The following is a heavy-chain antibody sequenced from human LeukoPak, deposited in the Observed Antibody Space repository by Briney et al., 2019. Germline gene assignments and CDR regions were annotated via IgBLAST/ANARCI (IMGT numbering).Heavy chain of an antibody. CDR3: AREADCSGGNCYRGAFDI. Sequence: QPGGSLRLSCVASGFTFSSYWMTWVRQAPGKGLEWVANIKQDGSEKYYVDSVKGRFTISRDNAKNTLYLQMNSLRAEDTAIYYCAREADCSGGNCYRGAFDIWGQGTMITVSS. CDR1: GFTFSSYW. J-gene: IGHJ3*02. CDR2: IKQDGSEK. D-gene: IGHD2-15*01. V-gene: IGHV3-7*01.